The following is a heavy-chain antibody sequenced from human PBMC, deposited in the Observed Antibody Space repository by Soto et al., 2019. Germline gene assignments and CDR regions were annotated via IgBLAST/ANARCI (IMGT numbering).Heavy chain of an antibody. CDR1: GGTFSSYA. V-gene: IGHV1-69*01. CDR3: ARGSGYYYGSGSDY. J-gene: IGHJ4*02. CDR2: IIPIFGTA. Sequence: QVQLVQSGAEVKKPGSSVKVSCKASGGTFSSYAISWVRQAPGQGLEWMGGIIPIFGTANYAQKFQGRVTITADESMSTAYMELSSLRSEDTAVYYCARGSGYYYGSGSDYWGQGTLVTVSS. D-gene: IGHD3-10*01.